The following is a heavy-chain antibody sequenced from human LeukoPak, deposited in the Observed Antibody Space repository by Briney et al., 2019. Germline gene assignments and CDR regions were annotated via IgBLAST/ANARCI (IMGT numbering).Heavy chain of an antibody. D-gene: IGHD4/OR15-4a*01. CDR3: AKTLVPPAHLDSNFYFYGMDV. J-gene: IGHJ6*04. Sequence: GESLRLSCAASGFTFINFAMTWVRQSPGKGLEWVSFIDGSGDRTSYADSVKGRFTISRDNSKNTLSLQMNSLGVEDAAVYYCAKTLVPPAHLDSNFYFYGMDVWGEGTAVTVSS. CDR2: IDGSGDRT. CDR1: GFTFINFA. V-gene: IGHV3-23*01.